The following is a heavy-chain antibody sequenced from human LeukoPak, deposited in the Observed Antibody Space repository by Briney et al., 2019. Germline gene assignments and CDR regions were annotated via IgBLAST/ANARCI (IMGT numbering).Heavy chain of an antibody. V-gene: IGHV4-34*01. J-gene: IGHJ4*02. D-gene: IGHD6-13*01. CDR2: IKHSGST. CDR1: GGSFSGYY. Sequence: SETLSLTCAVYGGSFSGYYWSWIRQPPGKGLEWIGEIKHSGSTNYNPSLKSRVTISVDTSKNQFSLKLSSVTAADTAVYYCARVSSSSWYPYYFDYWGQGTLVTVSS. CDR3: ARVSSSSWYPYYFDY.